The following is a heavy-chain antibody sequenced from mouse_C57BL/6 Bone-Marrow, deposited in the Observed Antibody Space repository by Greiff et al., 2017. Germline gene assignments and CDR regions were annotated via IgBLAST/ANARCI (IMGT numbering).Heavy chain of an antibody. CDR1: GFTFSSYA. V-gene: IGHV5-4*01. J-gene: IGHJ4*01. CDR2: ISDGGSYT. D-gene: IGHD1-1*01. Sequence: VQLKESGGGLVKPGGSLKLSCAASGFTFSSYAMSWVRQTPEKRLEWVATISDGGSYTYYPDNVKGRFTISRDNAKNNLYLQMSHLKSEDTAMYDCARDYGSSYDAMDYWGQGTSVTVSS. CDR3: ARDYGSSYDAMDY.